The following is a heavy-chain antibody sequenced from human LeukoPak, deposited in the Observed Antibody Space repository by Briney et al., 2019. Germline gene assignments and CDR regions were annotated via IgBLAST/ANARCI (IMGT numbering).Heavy chain of an antibody. CDR3: ATLVGATQRNY. J-gene: IGHJ4*02. Sequence: PSETLSLTCAVSGGSISSSNWWSWVRQPPGKGLEWIGEINHSGSTNYNPSLKSRVTISVDTSKNQFSLKLSSVTAADTAVYYCATLVGATQRNYWGQGTLVTVSS. V-gene: IGHV4-4*02. CDR1: GGSISSSNW. D-gene: IGHD1-26*01. CDR2: INHSGST.